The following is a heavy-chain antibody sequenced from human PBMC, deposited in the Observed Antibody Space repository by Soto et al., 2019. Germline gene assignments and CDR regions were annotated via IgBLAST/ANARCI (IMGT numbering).Heavy chain of an antibody. V-gene: IGHV3-30*18. CDR3: VKAGTMAGTGTTPRSFDI. D-gene: IGHD1-1*01. Sequence: QPGGSLRLSCAASGFMFNAYGMHWVRQAPGNGLEWVAVISFDGSNQYYEESVKGRFTISRDNSKNTLYLQMHSLRAEDTAVYFCVKAGTMAGTGTTPRSFDIWGRGTMVTVSS. CDR1: GFMFNAYG. CDR2: ISFDGSNQ. J-gene: IGHJ3*02.